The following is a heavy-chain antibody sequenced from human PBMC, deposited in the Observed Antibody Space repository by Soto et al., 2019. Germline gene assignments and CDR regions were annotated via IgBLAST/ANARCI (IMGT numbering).Heavy chain of an antibody. CDR3: ARPLRYCSGGSCYSTAYSYDY. D-gene: IGHD2-15*01. CDR2: IYYSGST. CDR1: GGSISSSSYS. V-gene: IGHV4-39*01. J-gene: IGHJ4*02. Sequence: QLQLQESGPGLVKPSETLSLTCTVSGGSISSSSYSWGWIRQPPGKGLEWIGSIYYSGSTYYNPSLKSRVTISVATSKNQFSLKLSSVTAADTAVYYCARPLRYCSGGSCYSTAYSYDYWGQGTLVTVSS.